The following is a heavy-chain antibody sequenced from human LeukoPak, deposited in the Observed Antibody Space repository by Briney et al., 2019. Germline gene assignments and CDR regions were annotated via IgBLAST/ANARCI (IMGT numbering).Heavy chain of an antibody. CDR2: IKQDGSEK. J-gene: IGHJ3*02. D-gene: IGHD2-2*01. CDR1: GFTFSSYW. V-gene: IGHV3-7*01. Sequence: GGSLRLSCAASGFTFSSYWMSWVRQAPGKGLEWVANIKQDGSEKYYVDSVKGRCTISRDNARKSLYLQMSSLRAEDTAVYYCARGLDCDSTSCYGLYTFDIWGQGTVVTV. CDR3: ARGLDCDSTSCYGLYTFDI.